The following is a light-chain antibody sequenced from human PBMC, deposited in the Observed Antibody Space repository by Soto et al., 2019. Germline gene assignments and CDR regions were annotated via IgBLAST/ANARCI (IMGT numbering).Light chain of an antibody. V-gene: IGKV1-5*01. CDR2: DAS. J-gene: IGKJ1*01. CDR1: QSISSW. CDR3: QHYNSYKST. Sequence: DIQMTQSPSTLSASVGDRVTITCRASQSISSWLAWYQQKPGKAPKLLIYDASSLESGVPSRFSGTGSGTEFTLTISSLQPEDFATYYCQHYNSYKSTFAQGTKVEIK.